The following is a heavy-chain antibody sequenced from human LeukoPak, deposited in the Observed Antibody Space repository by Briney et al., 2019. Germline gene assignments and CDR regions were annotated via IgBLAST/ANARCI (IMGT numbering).Heavy chain of an antibody. Sequence: PSETLSLTCAVYGGSFSGYYWSWIRQPPGKGLEWIGEINHSGSTNYNPSLKSRVTISVDTSKNQFSLKMSAVTAADTAVYYCARGYSGYGSPFGYWGQGNLATVAS. CDR1: GGSFSGYY. J-gene: IGHJ4*02. D-gene: IGHD5-12*01. CDR2: INHSGST. CDR3: ARGYSGYGSPFGY. V-gene: IGHV4-34*01.